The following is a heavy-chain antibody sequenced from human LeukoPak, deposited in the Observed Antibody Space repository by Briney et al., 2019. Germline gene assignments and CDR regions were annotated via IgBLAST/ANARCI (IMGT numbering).Heavy chain of an antibody. CDR1: GGSISSYY. Sequence: SETLSLTCTVSGGSISSYYWSWIRQPPGKGLEWIGYIYYSGSTNYNPSLKSRVTISVDTSKNQFSLKLTSVTAADTAVYYCATLPRWCQPDSYWGQGTLVTVSS. D-gene: IGHD4/OR15-4a*01. CDR3: ATLPRWCQPDSY. J-gene: IGHJ4*02. V-gene: IGHV4-59*01. CDR2: IYYSGST.